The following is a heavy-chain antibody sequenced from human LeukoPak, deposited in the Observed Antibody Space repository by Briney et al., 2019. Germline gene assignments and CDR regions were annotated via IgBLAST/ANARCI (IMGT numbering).Heavy chain of an antibody. D-gene: IGHD1-14*01. Sequence: SQTLSFTCTVSGGSLSSGGYYWNWIRQHPGMGLEWIGSIYYSGSTYYNPSLKSRVNISVDTSKSQFALNPTSVTAADTAVYYCARASSARNGFDYWGQGTLVTVSS. V-gene: IGHV4-31*03. J-gene: IGHJ4*02. CDR1: GGSLSSGGYY. CDR3: ARASSARNGFDY. CDR2: IYYSGST.